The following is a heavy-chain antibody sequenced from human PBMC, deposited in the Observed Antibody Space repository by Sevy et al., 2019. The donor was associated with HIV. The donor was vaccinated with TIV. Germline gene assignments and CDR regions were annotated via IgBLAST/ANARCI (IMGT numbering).Heavy chain of an antibody. V-gene: IGHV3-13*01. CDR3: AKDLAGPGRRYFDY. CDR1: GFTFSSYD. CDR2: IGTAGDT. Sequence: GGSLRLSCAASGFTFSSYDMHWVRQATGKGLEWVSTIGTAGDTYYPGSVKGRFTISRDDSKNTLYLQMDSLRAEDTAIYYCAKDLAGPGRRYFDYWGQGTLVTVSS. D-gene: IGHD6-13*01. J-gene: IGHJ4*02.